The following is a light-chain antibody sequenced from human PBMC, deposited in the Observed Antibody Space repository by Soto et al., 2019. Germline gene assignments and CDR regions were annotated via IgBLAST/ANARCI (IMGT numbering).Light chain of an antibody. CDR3: QQHNNWPPLT. Sequence: EIVMTQSPATLSVSPGEGATLSCRASQSVSSNLAWYQQKPGQAPRLLIYAASTRATGIPARFSGSGSGTEFTLPISSLQSEDFAVYYCQQHNNWPPLTFGGGTKVEIK. J-gene: IGKJ4*01. CDR2: AAS. CDR1: QSVSSN. V-gene: IGKV3-15*01.